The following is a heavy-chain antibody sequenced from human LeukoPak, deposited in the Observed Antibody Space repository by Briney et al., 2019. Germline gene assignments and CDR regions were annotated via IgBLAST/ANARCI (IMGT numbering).Heavy chain of an antibody. Sequence: GGSLRLSCAASGSTFSSYGTHWVRQAPGKGLEWVAVIWNDATNKYYGDSVKGRFTISKDNSRNTLNLQMDSLRAEDTAVYYCARWGSGGLTLDYWGQGTLVTVSS. CDR2: IWNDATNK. CDR3: ARWGSGGLTLDY. CDR1: GSTFSSYG. V-gene: IGHV3-33*01. J-gene: IGHJ4*02. D-gene: IGHD3-10*01.